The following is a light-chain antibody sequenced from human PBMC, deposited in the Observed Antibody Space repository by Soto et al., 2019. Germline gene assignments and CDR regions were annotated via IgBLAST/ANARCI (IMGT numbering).Light chain of an antibody. CDR1: QSVSNNY. CDR2: GAS. CDR3: QQYASSPVT. J-gene: IGKJ4*01. Sequence: ENGLTQSPGTLSLSPGDRASLSCRASQSVSNNYLAWHQQRPGQAPRLLIFGASNRATGVPDRFTGSEYGKDFTLTISRLQPEDFALYFCQQYASSPVTFGGGTKVDIK. V-gene: IGKV3-20*01.